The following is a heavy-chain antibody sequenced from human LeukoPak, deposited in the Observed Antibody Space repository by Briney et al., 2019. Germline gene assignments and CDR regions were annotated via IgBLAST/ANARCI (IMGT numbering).Heavy chain of an antibody. Sequence: SETLSLTCTVSGGSISSYYWSWIRQPPGKGLEWIGYIYTSGSTNYNPSLKSRVTISVDTSKNQFSLKLSSVTAADTAVYYCARARTHYSDSSGLSWFDPWGQGTQVTVSS. CDR3: ARARTHYSDSSGLSWFDP. J-gene: IGHJ5*02. D-gene: IGHD3-22*01. CDR2: IYTSGST. CDR1: GGSISSYY. V-gene: IGHV4-4*09.